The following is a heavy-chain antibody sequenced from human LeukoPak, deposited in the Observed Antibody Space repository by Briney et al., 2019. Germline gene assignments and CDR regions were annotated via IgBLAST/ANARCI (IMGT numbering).Heavy chain of an antibody. V-gene: IGHV4-38-2*02. CDR1: GYSISSGYY. J-gene: IGHJ3*02. CDR3: ARVWGVTDFYDSRGAFDI. Sequence: SETLSLTCTVSGYSISSGYYWGWIRQPPGKGLEWIGSFYDSGNTYYNPSLKSRVTISVDTSKNQFSLKLNSVTAADTAVYYCARVWGVTDFYDSRGAFDIWGQGTMVTVSS. D-gene: IGHD3-22*01. CDR2: FYDSGNT.